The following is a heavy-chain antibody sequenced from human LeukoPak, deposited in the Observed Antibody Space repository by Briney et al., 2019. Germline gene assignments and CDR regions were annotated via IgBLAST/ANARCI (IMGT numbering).Heavy chain of an antibody. CDR2: IYYSGST. CDR3: ASPYSHDAFDS. CDR1: GGSISSSSYY. Sequence: SETLSLTCTVSGGSISSSSYYWGWIRQPPGKGLEWIGSIYYSGSTYYNPSLKSRVTISVDTSKNQFSLKLRPSTAADMAVYYCASPYSHDAFDSWGQGTMVTVSS. J-gene: IGHJ3*02. D-gene: IGHD6-13*01. V-gene: IGHV4-39*01.